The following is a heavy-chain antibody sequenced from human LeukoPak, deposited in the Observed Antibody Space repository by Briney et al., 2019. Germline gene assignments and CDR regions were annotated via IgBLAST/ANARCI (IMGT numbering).Heavy chain of an antibody. CDR2: IYYTGTT. D-gene: IGHD2-15*01. Sequence: PSETLSLACTVSGGSISTGSYYWGWIRLPPGKGLEWIGIIYYTGTTNYNPSLKSRVTISVDTSKNQFSLKLSSVTAADTAVYYCARQGDGGRSFDYWGQGTLVTVSS. V-gene: IGHV4-39*01. CDR3: ARQGDGGRSFDY. J-gene: IGHJ4*02. CDR1: GGSISTGSYY.